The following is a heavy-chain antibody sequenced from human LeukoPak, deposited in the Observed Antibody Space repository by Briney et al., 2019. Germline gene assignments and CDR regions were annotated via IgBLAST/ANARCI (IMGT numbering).Heavy chain of an antibody. CDR1: GFTVSSNY. V-gene: IGHV3-53*01. J-gene: IGHJ1*01. Sequence: GGSLRLSCAASGFTVSSNYMSWVRQAPGKGLEWVSVIYSGGSTYYAESVKARFTISRDNSKNTLYLQMNSLRGEDTAVYYCASCGGDSSGYYYFQHWGQGTLVTVSS. D-gene: IGHD3-22*01. CDR3: ASCGGDSSGYYYFQH. CDR2: IYSGGST.